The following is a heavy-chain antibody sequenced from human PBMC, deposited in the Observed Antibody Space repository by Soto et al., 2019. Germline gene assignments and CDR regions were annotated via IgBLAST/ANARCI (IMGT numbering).Heavy chain of an antibody. CDR1: GFSVTSNY. D-gene: IGHD6-19*01. CDR3: ARSSGWYEADAFDM. V-gene: IGHV3-53*01. J-gene: IGHJ3*02. Sequence: GGSLRLSCAVSGFSVTSNYMGWVRQAPGKGLEWVSATYSGGGTYYADSVEGRFTVSTDTSRNTLFLQMNSLRAEDTALYYCARSSGWYEADAFDMWGQGTMVTVSS. CDR2: TYSGGGT.